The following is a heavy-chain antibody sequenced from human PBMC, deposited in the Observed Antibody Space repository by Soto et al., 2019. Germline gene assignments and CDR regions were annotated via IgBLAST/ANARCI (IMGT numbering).Heavy chain of an antibody. CDR2: INHSGST. J-gene: IGHJ4*02. Sequence: SETLSLTCAVYGGSFSGYYWSWIRQPPGKGLEWIGEINHSGSTNYNPSLKSRVTISVDTSKNQFSLKLSSVTAADTAVYYCAVAAAGRYDYWGQGTLVTAPQ. V-gene: IGHV4-34*01. CDR3: AVAAAGRYDY. D-gene: IGHD6-13*01. CDR1: GGSFSGYY.